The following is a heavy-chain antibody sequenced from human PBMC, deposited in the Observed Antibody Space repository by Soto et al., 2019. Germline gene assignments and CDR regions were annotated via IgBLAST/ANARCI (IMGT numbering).Heavy chain of an antibody. D-gene: IGHD2-8*02. Sequence: GGSLRLSCSASGFICSSYDMSWVRQAPGKALEWVSTILVSDSTHYEDSVRGRFTISRDRSKNTVYLQMNSLTAGDTAVYYCAKATATGGGAFEICGQGTVVIVSS. CDR3: AKATATGGGAFEI. CDR2: ILVSDST. V-gene: IGHV3-23*01. J-gene: IGHJ3*02. CDR1: GFICSSYD.